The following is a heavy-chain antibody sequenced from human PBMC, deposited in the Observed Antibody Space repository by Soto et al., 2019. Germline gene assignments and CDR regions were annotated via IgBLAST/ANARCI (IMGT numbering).Heavy chain of an antibody. V-gene: IGHV3-53*02. Sequence: VQLVESGGGLIQPGGSLRLSCAASVLSVSTNYMIWVRQAPGKGLEWVSVVYSDGNTYYADSVKGRFTVSRDNSKNTVYLQMDGLRAEDTAVYFCARAVNWNYGGGKYYLDYWGQGTLVTVSS. CDR2: VYSDGNT. D-gene: IGHD1-7*01. J-gene: IGHJ4*02. CDR3: ARAVNWNYGGGKYYLDY. CDR1: VLSVSTNY.